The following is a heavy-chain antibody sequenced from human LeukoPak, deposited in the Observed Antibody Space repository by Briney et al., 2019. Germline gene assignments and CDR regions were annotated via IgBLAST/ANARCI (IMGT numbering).Heavy chain of an antibody. Sequence: GGSLRLSYAASGFTVSSNYMSWVRQAPGKGLEWVSVIYSGGSTYYADSVKGRFTISRDNSKNTLYLQMNSLRAEDTAVYYCARVLRWSGSYYFDYWGQGTLVTVSS. J-gene: IGHJ4*02. CDR2: IYSGGST. V-gene: IGHV3-53*01. CDR3: ARVLRWSGSYYFDY. CDR1: GFTVSSNY. D-gene: IGHD1-26*01.